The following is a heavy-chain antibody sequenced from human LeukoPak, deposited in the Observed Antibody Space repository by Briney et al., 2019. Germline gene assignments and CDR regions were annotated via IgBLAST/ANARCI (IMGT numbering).Heavy chain of an antibody. CDR1: GYSFTSYW. CDR3: AKQGGGAAAGKKNGFAP. CDR2: IDPSDSYT. V-gene: IGHV5-10-1*01. D-gene: IGHD6-13*01. J-gene: IGHJ5*02. Sequence: GESLKISCKGSGYSFTSYWISWVRQMPGKGLEWMGRIDPSDSYTNYSPSFQGHVTISADKSVSTAYLQWSSLKASDTAMYYCAKQGGGAAAGKKNGFAPGGQETLVPFPS.